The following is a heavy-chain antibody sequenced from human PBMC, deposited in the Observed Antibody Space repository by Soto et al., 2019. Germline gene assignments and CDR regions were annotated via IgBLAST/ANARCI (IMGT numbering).Heavy chain of an antibody. Sequence: SETLSLTCTVSAGSISSYYWSWIRQPPGKGLEWIGYIYYSGSTNYNPSLKSRVTISVDTSKNQFSLKLSSVTAADTAVYYCARAGRCSSTSCYRINEFDYWGQGTLVTVSS. J-gene: IGHJ4*02. CDR3: ARAGRCSSTSCYRINEFDY. D-gene: IGHD2-2*01. CDR2: IYYSGST. V-gene: IGHV4-59*01. CDR1: AGSISSYY.